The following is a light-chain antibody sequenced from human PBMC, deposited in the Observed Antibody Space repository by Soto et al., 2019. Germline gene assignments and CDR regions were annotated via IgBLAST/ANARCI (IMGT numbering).Light chain of an antibody. CDR2: GAX. CDR3: QQYNKWPIRT. J-gene: IGKJ4*01. V-gene: IGKV3-15*01. CDR1: QSVSIN. Sequence: EIFLTQTPGTLALSTGERATLSXRASQSVSINELAWYQQKPGHAPRLXXXGAXTRATGIPARFIGSGSGREFTLTINSLQSEDFALYFCQQYNKWPIRTFGGGTKVDIK.